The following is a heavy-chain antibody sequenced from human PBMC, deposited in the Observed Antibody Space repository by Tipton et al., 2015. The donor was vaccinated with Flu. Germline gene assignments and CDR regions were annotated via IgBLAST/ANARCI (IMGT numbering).Heavy chain of an antibody. D-gene: IGHD3-10*01. CDR3: ARDYFGSRSSGFDP. Sequence: LRLSCTVSGGSMTYFYWSWIRQSPGKGLEWIGYVYFNGATGYNPSLRSRVTISVDTAKNQFSLRLDSATAADTAVYYCARDYFGSRSSGFDPWGQGTLVTVSS. CDR1: GGSMTYFY. V-gene: IGHV4-59*01. J-gene: IGHJ5*02. CDR2: VYFNGAT.